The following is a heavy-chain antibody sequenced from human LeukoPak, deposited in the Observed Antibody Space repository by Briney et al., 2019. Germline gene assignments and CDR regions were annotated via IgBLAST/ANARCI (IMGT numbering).Heavy chain of an antibody. CDR1: GGSVSSYY. CDR3: ARHLYGSGLHYAFDI. D-gene: IGHD3-10*01. V-gene: IGHV4-59*02. J-gene: IGHJ3*02. Sequence: SETLSLTCTVSGGSVSSYYCSWIRQPPGEWLEWVGYIYYSGSTNYNPSLKSRVTISVDTSKNQFSLKLSSVTAADTAVYYCARHLYGSGLHYAFDIWGQGTMVTVSS. CDR2: IYYSGST.